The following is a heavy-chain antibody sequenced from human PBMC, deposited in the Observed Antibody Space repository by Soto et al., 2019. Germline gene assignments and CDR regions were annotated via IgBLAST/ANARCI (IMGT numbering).Heavy chain of an antibody. CDR3: AKDAISGDGIWLMDS. CDR2: LLRSGSSA. D-gene: IGHD4-17*01. J-gene: IGHJ5*02. Sequence: PGGSLRLSCAASGFTFRNYAMTWARQAPGKGLEWVSSLLRSGSSAYYADSVRGRFTISRDTSANSLYLQMDNLRAEDTAIYYCAKDAISGDGIWLMDSWGQGTVVTVSS. CDR1: GFTFRNYA. V-gene: IGHV3-23*01.